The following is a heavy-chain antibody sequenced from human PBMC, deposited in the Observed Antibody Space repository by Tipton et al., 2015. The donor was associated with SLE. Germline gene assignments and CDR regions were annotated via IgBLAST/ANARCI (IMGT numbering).Heavy chain of an antibody. CDR3: GSGSIFGVISL. D-gene: IGHD3-3*01. CDR2: IYFSET. J-gene: IGHJ4*02. CDR1: GGSISSTTYY. Sequence: TLSLTCTVSGGSISSTTYYWGWIRQPPGKGLEWVGTIYFSETSYSPVLKSRVTISVDTSKNQFSLKPSSVTAADTAMFYCGSGSIFGVISLWGQGTLVTVSS. V-gene: IGHV4-39*01.